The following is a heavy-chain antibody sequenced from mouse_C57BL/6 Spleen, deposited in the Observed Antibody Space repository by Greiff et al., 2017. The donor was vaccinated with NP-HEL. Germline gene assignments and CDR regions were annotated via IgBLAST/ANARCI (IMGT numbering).Heavy chain of an antibody. CDR1: GFTFSSYA. V-gene: IGHV5-4*01. D-gene: IGHD2-4*01. Sequence: EVKLVESGGGLVKPGGSLKLSCAASGFTFSSYAMSWVRQTPEKRLEWVATISDGGSYTYYPDNVKGRFTISRDNAKNNLYLQMSHLKSEDTAMYYCARDTYDSDYAMDYWGQGTSVTVSS. CDR2: ISDGGSYT. J-gene: IGHJ4*01. CDR3: ARDTYDSDYAMDY.